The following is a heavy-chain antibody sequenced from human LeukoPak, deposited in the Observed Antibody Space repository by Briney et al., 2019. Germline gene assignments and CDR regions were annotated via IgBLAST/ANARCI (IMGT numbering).Heavy chain of an antibody. V-gene: IGHV3-21*01. CDR1: GVTLSTYA. D-gene: IGHD5-12*01. J-gene: IGHJ5*02. CDR3: ARDARIVATSRRDGYIWFDP. Sequence: MPGGSLKLSCAASGVTLSTYAMSWARQAPGKGLEWVSSISSSSSYIYYADSVKGRFTISRDNAKNSLYLQMNSLRAEDTAVYYCARDARIVATSRRDGYIWFDPWGQGTLVTVSS. CDR2: ISSSSSYI.